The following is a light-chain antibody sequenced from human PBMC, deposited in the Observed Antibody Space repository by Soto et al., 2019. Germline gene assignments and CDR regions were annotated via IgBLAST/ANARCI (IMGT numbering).Light chain of an antibody. CDR3: TSYAGSDNPVL. Sequence: QSALTQPPSASGSPGQSVTIPCTGTSNDIGEYHYVSWYQQHPGKAPKLMIYEVTQRPSGVPHRFSGSKSGNTASLTVSGLQPEYEADYYCTSYAGSDNPVLFGGGTKVTVL. J-gene: IGLJ2*01. V-gene: IGLV2-8*01. CDR1: SNDIGEYHY. CDR2: EVT.